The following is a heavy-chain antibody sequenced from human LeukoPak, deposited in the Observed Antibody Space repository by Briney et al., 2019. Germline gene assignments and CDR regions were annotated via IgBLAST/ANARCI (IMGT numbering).Heavy chain of an antibody. CDR3: ARDWKWEPRGFGY. Sequence: GASVKVSCKASGYTFTSYGISWVRQAPGQGLEWMGWISAYNGNTNYAQKLQGRVTMTRDTSISTAYMGLSRLRSDDTAVYYCARDWKWEPRGFGYWGQGTLVTVSS. V-gene: IGHV1-18*01. CDR2: ISAYNGNT. J-gene: IGHJ4*02. CDR1: GYTFTSYG. D-gene: IGHD1-26*01.